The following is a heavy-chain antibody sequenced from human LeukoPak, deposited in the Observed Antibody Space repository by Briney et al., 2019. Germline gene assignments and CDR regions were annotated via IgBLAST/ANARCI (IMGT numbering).Heavy chain of an antibody. Sequence: SETLSLTCTVSGGSISTYYWSWIRQPPGKGLEWIGYIYYSGSTNYNPSVKSRVTISVDTSKNQFSLKLSSVTAADTAVYYCARGPLSGSGYPFRHWGQGTLVTVSS. J-gene: IGHJ1*01. D-gene: IGHD3-22*01. CDR3: ARGPLSGSGYPFRH. V-gene: IGHV4-59*12. CDR2: IYYSGST. CDR1: GGSISTYY.